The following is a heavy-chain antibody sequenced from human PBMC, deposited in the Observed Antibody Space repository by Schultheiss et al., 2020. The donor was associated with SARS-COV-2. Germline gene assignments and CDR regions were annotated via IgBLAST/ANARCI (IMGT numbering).Heavy chain of an antibody. CDR2: ISHDSIWR. V-gene: IGHV3-30*03. CDR3: ARSLPAPSSTTRFPFDL. CDR1: AFSFSSYA. Sequence: GSLRLSCAGSAFSFSSYAMHWVRQGPGKGLEWVTAISHDSIWRHFADSVNGRFTISRDNSRDTTYLQMNSLRLEDTGVYFCARSLPAPSSTTRFPFDLWGHGTMVTVSS. D-gene: IGHD3-3*01. J-gene: IGHJ3*01.